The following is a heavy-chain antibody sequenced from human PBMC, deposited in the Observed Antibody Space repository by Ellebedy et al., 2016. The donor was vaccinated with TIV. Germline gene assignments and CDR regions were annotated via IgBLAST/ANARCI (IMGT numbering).Heavy chain of an antibody. V-gene: IGHV4-34*01. CDR1: GGSFSDYY. D-gene: IGHD2-2*03. CDR2: INRSGST. Sequence: MPSETLSLTCAVYGGSFSDYYWSWIRQPPGKGLEWIGEINRSGSTNYNPSLKSRVTISVDTSKNQFSLNLRSVTAADTAVYYCASWMRVYKYGMDVWGQGTTVTVSS. J-gene: IGHJ6*02. CDR3: ASWMRVYKYGMDV.